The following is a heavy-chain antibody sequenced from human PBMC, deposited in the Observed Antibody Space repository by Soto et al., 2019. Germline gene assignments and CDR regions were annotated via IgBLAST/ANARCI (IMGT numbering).Heavy chain of an antibody. CDR2: VHDSWGS. J-gene: IGHJ6*02. CDR1: GGSISNYY. D-gene: IGHD3-10*01. V-gene: IGHV4-59*08. CDR3: ARQGFGALHGLVDV. Sequence: QVPLQESGPGLVKPSETLSLSCTVSGGSISNYYWSWFRQTPGKGLEWIGYVHDSWGSNYNPSLKGRVGLSLDTSKSQFTLSLTFVSATDRAVYYCARQGFGALHGLVDVCRQGTTVTVSS.